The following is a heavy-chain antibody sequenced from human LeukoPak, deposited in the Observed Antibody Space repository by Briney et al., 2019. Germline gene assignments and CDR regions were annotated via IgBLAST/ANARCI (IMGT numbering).Heavy chain of an antibody. CDR1: GFTFGDYA. CDR3: AREDDFWSGYRIDY. V-gene: IGHV3-53*01. CDR2: IYSGGST. D-gene: IGHD3-3*01. Sequence: GGSLRLSCTASGFTFGDYAMSWVRQAPGKGLEWVSVIYSGGSTYYADSVKGRFTISRDNSKNTLYLQMNSLRAEDTAVYYCAREDDFWSGYRIDYWGQGTLVTVSS. J-gene: IGHJ4*02.